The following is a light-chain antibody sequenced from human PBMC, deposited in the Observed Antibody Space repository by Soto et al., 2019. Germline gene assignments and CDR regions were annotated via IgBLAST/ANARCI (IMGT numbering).Light chain of an antibody. J-gene: IGKJ4*01. V-gene: IGKV3-20*01. CDR1: QSVSSSY. CDR2: GAS. CDR3: QQYATSPALT. Sequence: EIVLTQSPGTLPLSPGERATLSCRASQSVSSSYLAWYQQKPGQAPRLLIDGASSRATGIPDRFSGSGSGTDFTLTISRLVPEDFAVYFCQQYATSPALTFGGGTKVEIK.